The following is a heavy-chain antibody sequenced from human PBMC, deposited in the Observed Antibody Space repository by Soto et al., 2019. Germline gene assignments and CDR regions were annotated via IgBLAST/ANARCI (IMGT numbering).Heavy chain of an antibody. D-gene: IGHD3-22*01. J-gene: IGHJ4*02. CDR1: GCSISSGDYY. V-gene: IGHV4-30-4*01. Sequence: SETLSLPCPVSGCSISSGDYYWSWIRQPPGKGLEWIGYIYYSGSTYYNPSLKSRVTISVDTSKNQFSLKLSSVTAADTAVYYCARSPPYYYDSSGHFDYWGQGTLVTVSS. CDR2: IYYSGST. CDR3: ARSPPYYYDSSGHFDY.